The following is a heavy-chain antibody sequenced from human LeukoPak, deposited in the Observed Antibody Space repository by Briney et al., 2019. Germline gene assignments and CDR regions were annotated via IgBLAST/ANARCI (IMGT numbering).Heavy chain of an antibody. V-gene: IGHV4-28*05. D-gene: IGHD2-2*02. Sequence: SDTLSLTCAVSGYSISSSNWWGWIRQPPGKGLEWIGYIYYSGSIYYNPSLKSRVTMSVDTSKNQISLKLSSVTAVDTAVYYCARTMSSSHTVYGMDVWGQGTTVTVSS. CDR1: GYSISSSNW. CDR2: IYYSGSI. J-gene: IGHJ6*02. CDR3: ARTMSSSHTVYGMDV.